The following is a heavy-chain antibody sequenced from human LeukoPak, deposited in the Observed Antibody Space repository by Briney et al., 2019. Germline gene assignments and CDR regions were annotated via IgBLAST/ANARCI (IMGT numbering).Heavy chain of an antibody. Sequence: PGGSLRLSCSVSGFTLSVYYLSWVRQAPGKGLEWVANIKQDGSEKYYVDSVKGRFTISRDNAKNSLYLQMNSLRAEDTAVYYCAREDSYDFWSGYRAFDIWGQGTMVTVSS. CDR3: AREDSYDFWSGYRAFDI. V-gene: IGHV3-7*01. J-gene: IGHJ3*02. CDR2: IKQDGSEK. D-gene: IGHD3-3*01. CDR1: GFTLSVYY.